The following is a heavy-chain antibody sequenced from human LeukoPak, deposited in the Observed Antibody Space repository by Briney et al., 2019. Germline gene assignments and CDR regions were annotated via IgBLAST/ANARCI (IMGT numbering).Heavy chain of an antibody. CDR1: GYSFTSYW. D-gene: IGHD6-13*01. J-gene: IGHJ1*01. V-gene: IGHV5-51*01. CDR3: ARRAVAAAGENAEYFQH. CDR2: IYLGDSDT. Sequence: GESLKISCKGSGYSFTSYWIAWVRQLPGKGLEWKGIIYLGDSDTRYSPSFQGQVTISADKSITTAYLQWSSLKAADTAIYYCARRAVAAAGENAEYFQHWGQGTLVTVSS.